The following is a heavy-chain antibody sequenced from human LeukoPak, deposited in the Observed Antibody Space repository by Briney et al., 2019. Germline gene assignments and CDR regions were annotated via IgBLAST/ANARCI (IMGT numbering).Heavy chain of an antibody. Sequence: QPGGSLRLSCAASGFTFSSYAMSWVRQAPGKGLEWVANIKQDGSEKYYVDSVKGRFTISRDNSKNTLYLQMNSLRAEDTAVYHCARDRRSWDSSNHYYDYYGTDVWGQGTTVTVSS. CDR3: ARDRRSWDSSNHYYDYYGTDV. D-gene: IGHD6-19*01. CDR2: IKQDGSEK. J-gene: IGHJ6*02. CDR1: GFTFSSYA. V-gene: IGHV3-7*01.